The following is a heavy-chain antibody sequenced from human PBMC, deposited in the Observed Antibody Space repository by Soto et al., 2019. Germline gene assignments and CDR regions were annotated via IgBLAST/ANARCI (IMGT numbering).Heavy chain of an antibody. J-gene: IGHJ4*02. CDR2: MNPSTGET. CDR3: TRAGDSGAWISN. Sequence: QVQLVQSGAEVKKPGASVKVSCKASGYTFTNNGVNWVRQATGRGLEWMGWMNPSTGETGYTEKFQGRLAMTLDTSITTAYMELTSLTSEDTAVYYCTRAGDSGAWISNWGQGTLVTVSS. V-gene: IGHV1-8*02. D-gene: IGHD7-27*01. CDR1: GYTFTNNG.